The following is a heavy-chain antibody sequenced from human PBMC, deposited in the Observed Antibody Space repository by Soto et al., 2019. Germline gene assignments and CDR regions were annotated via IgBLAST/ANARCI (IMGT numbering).Heavy chain of an antibody. CDR1: GFSLSNARMG. CDR3: ARMXSIAARPPNYYYYGMDV. J-gene: IGHJ6*02. V-gene: IGHV2-26*01. D-gene: IGHD6-6*01. Sequence: SGPTLVNPTETLTLTCTVSGFSLSNARMGVSWIRQPPGKALEWLAHIFSNDEKSYSTSLKSRLTISKDTSKSQVVLTMTNMDPVDTATYYCARMXSIAARPPNYYYYGMDVWGQGTTVTVSS. CDR2: IFSNDEK.